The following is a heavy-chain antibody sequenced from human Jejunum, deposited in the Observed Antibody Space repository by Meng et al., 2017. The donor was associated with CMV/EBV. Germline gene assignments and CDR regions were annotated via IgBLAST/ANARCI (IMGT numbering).Heavy chain of an antibody. D-gene: IGHD3-22*01. CDR1: GYTFTGYG. V-gene: IGHV1-18*01. CDR2: ISPYNGNT. Sequence: GYTFTGYGISWVRQAPGQGLEWMGWISPYNGNTHYVQKLQGRVTMTTDTSTSTAYMELRSLRSDDTAVYYCARGVVTMIRYYFDYWGQGTLVTVSS. J-gene: IGHJ4*02. CDR3: ARGVVTMIRYYFDY.